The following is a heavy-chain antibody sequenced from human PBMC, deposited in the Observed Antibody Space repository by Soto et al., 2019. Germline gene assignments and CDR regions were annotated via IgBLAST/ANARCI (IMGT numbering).Heavy chain of an antibody. CDR1: EFTFSSYG. CDR3: ARDRDTAMARVDY. J-gene: IGHJ4*02. Sequence: EVQLVESGGGLANPGGSLRLSVAPSEFTFSSYGRNWVRQPPGKGREWVSSISSSSSYIYYADPVKDRFTSSRNNGKNSLYLQMNSVRAEDTAVYYCARDRDTAMARVDYWGQGTLVTVSS. V-gene: IGHV3-21*01. CDR2: ISSSSSYI. D-gene: IGHD5-18*01.